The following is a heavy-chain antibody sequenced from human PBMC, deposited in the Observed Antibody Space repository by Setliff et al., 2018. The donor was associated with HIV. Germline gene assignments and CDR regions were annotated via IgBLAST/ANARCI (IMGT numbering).Heavy chain of an antibody. J-gene: IGHJ3*01. CDR3: AKQRYYDGNDGFDV. Sequence: GGSLRLSCAASGFTFGDHYMDWVRQAPGKGLEWVSSISGSGYPYYADSVKGRFTISRDNSKNTLFLQMDSLRAEATALYYCAKQRYYDGNDGFDVWGQGTMVTVSS. CDR2: ISGSGYP. CDR1: GFTFGDHY. V-gene: IGHV3-23*01. D-gene: IGHD3-3*01.